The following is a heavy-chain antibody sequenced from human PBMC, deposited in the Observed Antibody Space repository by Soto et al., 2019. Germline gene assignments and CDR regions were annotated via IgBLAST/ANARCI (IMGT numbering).Heavy chain of an antibody. J-gene: IGHJ4*02. CDR2: ISYGGSNK. Sequence: QVQLVESGGGVVQPGRSLRLSCAASGFTFSSYGMHWVRQAPGKGLEWVAVISYGGSNKYYADSVKGRFTISRDNSKNTLYLQMNSLRAEDTAVYYCAKDHGVVITTSFDYWGQGTLVTVSS. D-gene: IGHD3-22*01. V-gene: IGHV3-30*18. CDR3: AKDHGVVITTSFDY. CDR1: GFTFSSYG.